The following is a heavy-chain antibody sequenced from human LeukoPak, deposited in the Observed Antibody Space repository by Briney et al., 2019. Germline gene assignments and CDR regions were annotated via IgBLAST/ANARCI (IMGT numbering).Heavy chain of an antibody. CDR1: GGSISSSSYY. CDR2: IYYSGST. J-gene: IGHJ4*02. D-gene: IGHD6-19*01. Sequence: SETLSLTCTVSGGSISSSSYYWGWIRQPPGKGLEWIGSIYYSGSTYYNPSLKSRVTISVDTSKNQFSLKLSSVTAADTAVYYCARWGSGWYYFDYWGQGTLVTVSS. V-gene: IGHV4-39*07. CDR3: ARWGSGWYYFDY.